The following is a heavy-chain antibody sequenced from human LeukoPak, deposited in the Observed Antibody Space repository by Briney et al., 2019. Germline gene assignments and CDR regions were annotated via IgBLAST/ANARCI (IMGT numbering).Heavy chain of an antibody. CDR1: GFTFSSYG. CDR3: ARDNERFGELSLDH. CDR2: IWYDGSNK. J-gene: IGHJ4*02. V-gene: IGHV3-33*01. Sequence: GRSLRLSCAASGFTFSSYGMHWVRQAPGKGLEWVAVIWYDGSNKYYADSVKGRFTISRDNSKNTLYLQMNSLRAEDTAVYYCARDNERFGELSLDHWGQGTLVTVSS. D-gene: IGHD3-10*01.